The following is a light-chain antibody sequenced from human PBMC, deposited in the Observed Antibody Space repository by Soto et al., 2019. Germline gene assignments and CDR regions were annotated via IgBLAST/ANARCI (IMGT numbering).Light chain of an antibody. CDR1: QSVSSPY. Sequence: EVVLTQSPVTLSLSPGERATLSCRASQSVSSPYLAWYQQKPGQPHRLLIYGASSRATDIPDRFIGSGSGTDFTLTNARLAPEDFAIYYCHQYGSSPFTFGPGTKVDI. CDR2: GAS. CDR3: HQYGSSPFT. V-gene: IGKV3-20*01. J-gene: IGKJ3*01.